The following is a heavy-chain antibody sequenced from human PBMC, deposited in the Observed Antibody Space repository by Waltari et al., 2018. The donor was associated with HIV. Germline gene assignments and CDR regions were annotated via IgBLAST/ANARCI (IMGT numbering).Heavy chain of an antibody. CDR2: ISSSSSYI. V-gene: IGHV3-21*01. J-gene: IGHJ4*02. CDR1: GVSLWSYG. CDR3: ARDRAAAGRFDY. D-gene: IGHD6-13*01. Sequence: VQLVQCGGGLVQRGGALRLSCAASGVSLWSYGATLGPQAPGKGLEWVSSISSSSSYIYYADSVKGRFTISRDNAKNSLYLQMNSLRAEDTAVYYCARDRAAAGRFDYWGQVTLVTVSS.